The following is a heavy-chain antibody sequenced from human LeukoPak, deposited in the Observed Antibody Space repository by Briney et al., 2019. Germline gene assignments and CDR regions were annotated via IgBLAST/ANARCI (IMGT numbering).Heavy chain of an antibody. CDR2: ISGSGDST. V-gene: IGHV3-23*01. D-gene: IGHD6-19*01. CDR1: GFTLSSYA. J-gene: IGHJ4*02. Sequence: GGSLRLSCAASGFTLSSYAMSWVRQAPGKGLEWVSGISGSGDSTYYADSVKGRFTISRDNSKNTLCLQMNSLRAEDTAVYYCAKGFVTGTIGLDYWGQGTLVTVSS. CDR3: AKGFVTGTIGLDY.